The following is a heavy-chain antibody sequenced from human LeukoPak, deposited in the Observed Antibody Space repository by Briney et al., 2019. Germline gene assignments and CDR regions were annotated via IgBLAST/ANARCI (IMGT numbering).Heavy chain of an antibody. Sequence: PGGSPRLSCAASGFIFSSYWMHWVRQAPGKGLVWVSRINSDGSSTSYADSVKGRFTISRDNAKNTLYLQMNSLRAEDTAVYYCARANYYGSGRAAFDIWGQGTMVTVSS. J-gene: IGHJ3*02. CDR1: GFIFSSYW. V-gene: IGHV3-74*01. D-gene: IGHD3-10*01. CDR2: INSDGSST. CDR3: ARANYYGSGRAAFDI.